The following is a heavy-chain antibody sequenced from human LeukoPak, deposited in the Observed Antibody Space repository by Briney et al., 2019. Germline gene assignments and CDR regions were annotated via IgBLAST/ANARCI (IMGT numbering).Heavy chain of an antibody. V-gene: IGHV3-7*01. J-gene: IGHJ4*02. CDR1: GFTFSNYW. CDR3: ARDPLSQNDY. Sequence: GGSLRLSCAASGFTFSNYWMSWVRQAPGKGLEWVANINQSASEIYYVDSVKGRFTISRDNAKNSLYLQMNSLRAEDTAVYYCARDPLSQNDYWGQGTLVTVS. D-gene: IGHD3-16*02. CDR2: INQSASEI.